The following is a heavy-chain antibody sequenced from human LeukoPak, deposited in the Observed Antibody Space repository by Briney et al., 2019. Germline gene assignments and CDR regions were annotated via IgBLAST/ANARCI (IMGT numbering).Heavy chain of an antibody. CDR2: INHSGST. CDR3: ARSHYDSSGSNAFDI. J-gene: IGHJ3*02. V-gene: IGHV4-34*01. D-gene: IGHD3-22*01. CDR1: GGSFSGYY. Sequence: SETLSLTCAVYGGSFSGYYWSWIRQPPGKGLEWIGEINHSGSTNYNPSLKSRVTISVDTSKNQFSLKLSSVTAADTAVYYCARSHYDSSGSNAFDIWGQGTMVTVSS.